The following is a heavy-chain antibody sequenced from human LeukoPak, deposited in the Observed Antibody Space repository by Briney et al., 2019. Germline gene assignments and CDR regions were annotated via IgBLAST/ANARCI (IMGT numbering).Heavy chain of an antibody. CDR2: ISAYNGNT. CDR3: AREGEPTVTSYYYYYYMDV. Sequence: ASVKVSCKASGYTFTRYGISWVRQAPGQGLVWMGWISAYNGNTNYAQKLQGRVTMTTDTSTSTAYMELRSLRSDGTAVYYCAREGEPTVTSYYYYYYMDVWGKGTTVTVSS. D-gene: IGHD4-17*01. V-gene: IGHV1-18*01. CDR1: GYTFTRYG. J-gene: IGHJ6*03.